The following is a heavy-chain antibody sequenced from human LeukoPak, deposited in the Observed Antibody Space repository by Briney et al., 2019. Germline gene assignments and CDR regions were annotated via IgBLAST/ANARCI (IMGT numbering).Heavy chain of an antibody. J-gene: IGHJ4*02. Sequence: GGSLRLSCAASAFTFSSYWMHWVRQAPGKGLEWVSLISWDGGSTYYADSVKGRFTISRDNSKNSLYLQMNSLRAEDTALYYCAKDRSSSWYSYYFDYWGQGTLVTVSS. CDR1: AFTFSSYW. D-gene: IGHD6-13*01. V-gene: IGHV3-43D*03. CDR2: ISWDGGST. CDR3: AKDRSSSWYSYYFDY.